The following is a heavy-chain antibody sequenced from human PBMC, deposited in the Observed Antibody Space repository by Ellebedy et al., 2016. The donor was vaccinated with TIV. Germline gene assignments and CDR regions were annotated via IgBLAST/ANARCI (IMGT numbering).Heavy chain of an antibody. CDR1: GYTFTSYY. CDR2: INPSGGST. Sequence: ASVKVSCKASGYTFTSYYMHWVRQAPGQGLEWMGVINPSGGSTSYAQKFQGRVTMTRDTSTSTVYMELSSLRSEDTAVYYCARDREVEPFDPWGQGTLVTVSS. CDR3: ARDREVEPFDP. V-gene: IGHV1-46*01. J-gene: IGHJ5*02. D-gene: IGHD1-26*01.